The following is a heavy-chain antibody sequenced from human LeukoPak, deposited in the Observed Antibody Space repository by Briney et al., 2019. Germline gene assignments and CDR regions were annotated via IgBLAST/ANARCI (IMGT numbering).Heavy chain of an antibody. CDR1: GFTVSSNY. Sequence: PGGSLRLSCAASGFTVSSNYMSWVRQAPGKGLEWVGFIRSKAYGGTTEYAASVKGRFTISRDDSKSIAYLQMNSLKTEDTAVYYCTRTYGDYYGMDVWGQGTTVTVSS. V-gene: IGHV3-49*04. D-gene: IGHD4-17*01. CDR2: IRSKAYGGTT. J-gene: IGHJ6*02. CDR3: TRTYGDYYGMDV.